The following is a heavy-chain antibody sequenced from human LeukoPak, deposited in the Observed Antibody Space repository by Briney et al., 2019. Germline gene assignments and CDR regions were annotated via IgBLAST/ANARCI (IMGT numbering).Heavy chain of an antibody. D-gene: IGHD1-1*01. CDR2: INPNNGGT. CDR1: GYTITGYY. Sequence: ASVKVSCKAFGYTITGYYIHWVRQAPGQGLEWMGWINPNNGGTNSAQKFQGKVTMTRDTSIGTAYMELNRLTYDDTAVYYCGRDRHWNQGNFDYWGQGTLVTVSS. V-gene: IGHV1-2*02. CDR3: GRDRHWNQGNFDY. J-gene: IGHJ4*02.